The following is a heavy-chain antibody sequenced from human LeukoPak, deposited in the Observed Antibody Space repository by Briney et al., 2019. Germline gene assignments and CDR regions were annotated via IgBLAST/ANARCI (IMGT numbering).Heavy chain of an antibody. CDR1: GFTFSGYG. D-gene: IGHD3-9*01. J-gene: IGHJ4*02. CDR3: AKDRTNTYYDILTAYVFDY. CDR2: IHYDGSKK. Sequence: SGGSLRLSCTASGFTFSGYGMHWVRQAPGKGLKWVSFIHYDGSKKYYADSVKGRFTISRDNSKNKLYMQMNSLTTEDTALYYCAKDRTNTYYDILTAYVFDYWGQGTLVTVSS. V-gene: IGHV3-30*02.